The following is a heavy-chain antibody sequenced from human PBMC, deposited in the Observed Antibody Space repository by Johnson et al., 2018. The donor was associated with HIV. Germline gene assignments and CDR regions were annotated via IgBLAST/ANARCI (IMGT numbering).Heavy chain of an antibody. D-gene: IGHD6-13*01. CDR2: IGTAGDT. J-gene: IGHJ3*02. CDR1: GFTFSSYD. V-gene: IGHV3-13*01. Sequence: VQLVESGGGLVQPGGSLRLSCAASGFTFSSYDMHWVRQATGKGLEWVSVIGTAGDTYYPGSVKGRFTISRENAKNSLYLQMSSLRAEDTAVYYCAKPAAAARDAFDIWGQGTMVTVSS. CDR3: AKPAAAARDAFDI.